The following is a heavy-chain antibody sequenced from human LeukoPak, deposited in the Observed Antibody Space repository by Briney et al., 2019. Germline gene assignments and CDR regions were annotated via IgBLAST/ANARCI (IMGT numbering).Heavy chain of an antibody. Sequence: SETLSLTCTVSGGSISSSTYYWGWIRQPPGKGLEWIGNIYYSGSTYYNPSLKSRVTMSVDTSKNQFSLKLSSVTAADTAVYYCARDHQILWFGELSNWFDPWGQGTLVTVSS. J-gene: IGHJ5*02. CDR3: ARDHQILWFGELSNWFDP. CDR1: GGSISSSTYY. D-gene: IGHD3-10*01. V-gene: IGHV4-39*02. CDR2: IYYSGST.